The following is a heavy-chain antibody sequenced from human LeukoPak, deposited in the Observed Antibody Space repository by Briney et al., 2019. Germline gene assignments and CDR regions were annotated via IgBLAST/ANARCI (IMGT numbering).Heavy chain of an antibody. CDR2: IYYSGST. D-gene: IGHD6-19*01. CDR1: GGSISSSSYY. CDR3: AIAVAGTRGVDY. Sequence: PSETLSPTCTVSGGSISSSSYYWGWIRQPPGKGLEWIGSIYYSGSTYYNPSLKSRVTISVDTSKNQFSLKLSSVTAADTAVYYCAIAVAGTRGVDYWGQGTLVTVSS. J-gene: IGHJ4*02. V-gene: IGHV4-39*07.